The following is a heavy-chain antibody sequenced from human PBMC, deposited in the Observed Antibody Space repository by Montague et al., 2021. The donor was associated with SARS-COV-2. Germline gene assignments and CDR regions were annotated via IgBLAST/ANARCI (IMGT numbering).Heavy chain of an antibody. V-gene: IGHV4-34*01. D-gene: IGHD4-17*01. CDR2: INHSGST. CDR3: ARGGTVTTFFAPERTRRYTRFEP. Sequence: SETLSLTCTVYGGSFSNYYWSWIRQPPGKGLEWIGEINHSGSTNXNPSLKSRATISVDTSKNQFSLKLSSVTAADTAVYYCARGGTVTTFFAPERTRRYTRFEPWGQGTLVTVSS. J-gene: IGHJ5*02. CDR1: GGSFSNYY.